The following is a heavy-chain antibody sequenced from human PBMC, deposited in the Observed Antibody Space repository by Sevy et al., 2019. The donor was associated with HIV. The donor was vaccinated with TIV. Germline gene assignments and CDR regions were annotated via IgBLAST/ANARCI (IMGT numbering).Heavy chain of an antibody. CDR3: ARGWIQLWTPDAFDI. CDR2: ISSSSSYI. Sequence: GGSLRLSCAASGFTFSSYSMNWVRQAPGKGLEWVSSISSSSSYIYYADSVKGRFTISRDNAKNSLYLQMNSLRAEDTAVYYCARGWIQLWTPDAFDIWGQGTMVTVSS. J-gene: IGHJ3*02. V-gene: IGHV3-21*04. D-gene: IGHD5-18*01. CDR1: GFTFSSYS.